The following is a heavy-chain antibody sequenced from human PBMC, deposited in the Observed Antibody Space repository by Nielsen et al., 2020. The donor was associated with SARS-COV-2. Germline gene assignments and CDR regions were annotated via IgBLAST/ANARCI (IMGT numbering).Heavy chain of an antibody. CDR2: INAGNGNT. CDR3: ARERNYDSSGYLETHFDY. J-gene: IGHJ4*02. D-gene: IGHD3-22*01. Sequence: WVRQAPGQRLEWMGWINAGNGNTKYSQKFQGRVTITRDTSASTAYMELSSLRSEDTAVYYCARERNYDSSGYLETHFDYWGQGILVTVSS. V-gene: IGHV1-3*01.